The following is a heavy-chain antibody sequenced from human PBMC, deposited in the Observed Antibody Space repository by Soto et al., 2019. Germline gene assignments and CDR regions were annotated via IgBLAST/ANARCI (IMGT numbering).Heavy chain of an antibody. CDR1: GFSLSTSGVG. CDR3: AHAPGAYYDSSGYYYTVEYFQH. J-gene: IGHJ1*01. CDR2: IYWDDDK. V-gene: IGHV2-5*02. D-gene: IGHD3-22*01. Sequence: GSGPTLVNPTQTLTLTCTFSGFSLSTSGVGVGWIRQPPGKALEWLALIYWDDDKRYSPSLKSRLTITKDTSKNQVVLTMTNMDPVDTATYYCAHAPGAYYDSSGYYYTVEYFQHRGQGTLVTVSS.